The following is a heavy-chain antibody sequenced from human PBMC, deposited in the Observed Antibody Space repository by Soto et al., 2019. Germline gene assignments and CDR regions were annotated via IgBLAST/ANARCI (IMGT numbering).Heavy chain of an antibody. CDR2: INHLGSI. D-gene: IGHD2-21*01. CDR3: ARGGISHGAYFYYMDV. J-gene: IGHJ6*03. Sequence: SDTLSLTCVVSGGSLSDYFWSWIRQPPGMALEWIGEINHLGSINYNPSLKSRVTMSVDTSKNQFSLTLNSVTAADTATYYCARGGISHGAYFYYMDVWDRGTTVTFSS. V-gene: IGHV4-34*01. CDR1: GGSLSDYF.